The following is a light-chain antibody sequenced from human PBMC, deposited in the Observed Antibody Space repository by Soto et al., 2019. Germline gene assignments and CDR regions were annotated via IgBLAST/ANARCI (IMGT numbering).Light chain of an antibody. CDR1: SSDVGAYNY. J-gene: IGLJ2*01. CDR2: DVT. V-gene: IGLV2-14*01. CDR3: SSYTTIKTVI. Sequence: QSVLAQPASVSGSPGQSITISCTGTSSDVGAYNYVSWYHQHHPGKAPELIIYDVTDRPSGVSTRFSGSKSGNTASLTISGLHAEGAGDYYCSSYTTIKTVIFGGGTKVTVL.